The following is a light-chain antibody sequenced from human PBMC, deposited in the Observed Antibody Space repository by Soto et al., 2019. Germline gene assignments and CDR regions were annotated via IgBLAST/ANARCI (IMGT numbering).Light chain of an antibody. V-gene: IGKV1-12*01. J-gene: IGKJ4*01. CDR2: AAS. CDR1: QDINRW. Sequence: DIEMTQSPSSVSASVGDRVTITCRASQDINRWLAWYQQKPGKAPTLLIYAASTLQGGVPPRFSGSGTGTDFTLTINRLQPEDFATYYCQQAKSFPLTLGGGTKVEIK. CDR3: QQAKSFPLT.